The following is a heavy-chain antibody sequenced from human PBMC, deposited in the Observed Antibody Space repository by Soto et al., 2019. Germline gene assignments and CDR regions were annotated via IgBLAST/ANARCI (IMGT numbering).Heavy chain of an antibody. D-gene: IGHD5-12*01. CDR3: ARLGVGYSGYGEIDY. CDR1: GGSISRYD. J-gene: IGHJ4*02. Sequence: SGTLALTCTVSGGSISRYDWSWIRQPPGKGLEWIGYIYYSGSTNYNPSLKSRVTISVDTSKNQFSLKLSSVTAADTAVYYCARLGVGYSGYGEIDYWGQGTLVTVS. CDR2: IYYSGST. V-gene: IGHV4-59*08.